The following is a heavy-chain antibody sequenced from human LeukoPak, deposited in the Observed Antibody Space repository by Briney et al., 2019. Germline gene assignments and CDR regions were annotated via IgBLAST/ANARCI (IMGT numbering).Heavy chain of an antibody. Sequence: PGGSLRLSCAASGFTVSSNYMSWVRQAPGKGLEWVSVIYSGGSTYYADSVKGRFTISRDNSKNTLYLQMNSLRAEDTAVYYCAKDLEWLHLRGQPLDYWGQGTLVTVSS. CDR1: GFTVSSNY. CDR3: AKDLEWLHLRGQPLDY. J-gene: IGHJ4*02. V-gene: IGHV3-66*01. D-gene: IGHD5-12*01. CDR2: IYSGGST.